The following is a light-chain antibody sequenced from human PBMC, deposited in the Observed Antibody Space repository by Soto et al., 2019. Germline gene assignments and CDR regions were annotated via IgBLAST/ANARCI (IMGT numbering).Light chain of an antibody. CDR1: NSNIGTTSD. CDR3: QSYDTSLSGSV. J-gene: IGLJ3*02. V-gene: IGLV1-40*01. Sequence: QSALTQPPSVSGAPGQRVTISCTGSNSNIGTTSDVYWYQQLPGTAPKLLIYGNNNRPSGVPDRFSGSKSGTSASLAITGLQAEDEADYYCQSYDTSLSGSVFGGGTQLTVL. CDR2: GNN.